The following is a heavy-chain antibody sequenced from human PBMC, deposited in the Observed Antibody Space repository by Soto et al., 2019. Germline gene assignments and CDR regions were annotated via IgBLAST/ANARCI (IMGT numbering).Heavy chain of an antibody. CDR2: IYLIGST. CDR1: GGSISSGDYS. V-gene: IGHV4-30-2*01. D-gene: IGHD2-8*01. J-gene: IGHJ5*02. CDR3: ARAGQGFCTNGVCWFDP. Sequence: QLQLQESGSGLVKPSQTLSLTCAVSGGSISSGDYSWSWIRQPPGKGLEWIGYIYLIGSTDYSPALKRRVTISIYRSKNQFCRKLGSGSAADTAVDDCARAGQGFCTNGVCWFDPWGQGTLVTVSS.